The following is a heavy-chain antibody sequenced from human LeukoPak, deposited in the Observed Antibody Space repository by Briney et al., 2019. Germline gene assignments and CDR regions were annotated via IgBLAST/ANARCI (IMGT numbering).Heavy chain of an antibody. Sequence: GGSLRLSCAASGFSFSNYWMSWVRQAPGKGLEWVANIKQDGSEEDYVDSVKGRFTISRDNAKNSLFLQMDSLRAEDTAVYYCAMHSSGWSSSFDCWGQGTLLTVSS. J-gene: IGHJ4*02. V-gene: IGHV3-7*03. CDR2: IKQDGSEE. CDR1: GFSFSNYW. CDR3: AMHSSGWSSSFDC. D-gene: IGHD6-19*01.